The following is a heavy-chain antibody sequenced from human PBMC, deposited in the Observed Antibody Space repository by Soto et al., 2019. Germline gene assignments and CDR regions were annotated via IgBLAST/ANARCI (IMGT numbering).Heavy chain of an antibody. V-gene: IGHV1-69*01. CDR2: NIPIFGTA. Sequence: QVQLVQSGAEVKKPGSSVKVSCKASGGTFSSYAISWVRQAPGQGLEWMGGNIPIFGTANYAQKFQGRVTITADESTSKAYMELSSLRSEDTAVYYWACPPPGYYGSWSGFDYWGQGTLVTVSS. CDR1: GGTFSSYA. J-gene: IGHJ4*02. CDR3: ACPPPGYYGSWSGFDY. D-gene: IGHD3-10*01.